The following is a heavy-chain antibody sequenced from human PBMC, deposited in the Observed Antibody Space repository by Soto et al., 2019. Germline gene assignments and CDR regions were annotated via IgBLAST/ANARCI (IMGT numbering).Heavy chain of an antibody. Sequence: EVQLLESGGGLVQPGGSLRLSCAASGFTFSSYAMSWVRQAPGKGLEWVSAISGSGGSTYYADSVKGRFTISRDNSKNTRYLKMNSLRAEDTAVYYCASHLPVLRFLEWLPYYYYGMDVWGQGTTVTVSS. D-gene: IGHD3-3*01. CDR1: GFTFSSYA. CDR2: ISGSGGST. V-gene: IGHV3-23*01. J-gene: IGHJ6*02. CDR3: ASHLPVLRFLEWLPYYYYGMDV.